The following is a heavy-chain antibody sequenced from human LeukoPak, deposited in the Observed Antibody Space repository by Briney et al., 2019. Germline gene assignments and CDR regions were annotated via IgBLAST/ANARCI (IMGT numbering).Heavy chain of an antibody. CDR1: GYTSISYG. Sequence: ASVTVSCTSSGYTSISYGISWMRQAPGQGLEWMGWISSYNGNTNYAQKFQGRVSMTTDTSTSTAYMELRSLRSDDTAVYYCARDVPGSIGTTARFDPWGQGTLVTVSS. D-gene: IGHD1-1*01. V-gene: IGHV1-18*01. J-gene: IGHJ5*02. CDR2: ISSYNGNT. CDR3: ARDVPGSIGTTARFDP.